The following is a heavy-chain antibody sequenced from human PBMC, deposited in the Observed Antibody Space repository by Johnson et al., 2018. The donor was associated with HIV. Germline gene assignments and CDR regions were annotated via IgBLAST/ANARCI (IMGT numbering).Heavy chain of an antibody. Sequence: EVQVLESGGGLVKPGGSLRLSCAASGFTFSNAWMSWVRQAPGKGLEWVSAISGSGDSTYYADSVKGRFTISRDNSKNTLYLQMNSLRAEDTAIYYCAKLKRRGDQDDAFDIWGQGTMVTVSS. V-gene: IGHV3-23*01. J-gene: IGHJ3*02. D-gene: IGHD2-2*01. CDR1: GFTFSNAW. CDR3: AKLKRRGDQDDAFDI. CDR2: ISGSGDST.